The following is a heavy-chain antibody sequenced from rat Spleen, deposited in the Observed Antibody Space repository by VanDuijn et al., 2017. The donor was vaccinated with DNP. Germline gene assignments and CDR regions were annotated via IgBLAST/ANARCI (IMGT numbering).Heavy chain of an antibody. J-gene: IGHJ2*01. CDR3: TTDFERGY. Sequence: EVQLVESGGGSVQPGRSLKLSCAASGFTFSYFGMAWVRQAPKKGLEWVASISASGGSTSYRDSVKGRFTISRDDANSTLYLQMDSLRSEDTATYYCTTDFERGYWGQGVMVTVSS. CDR1: GFTFSYFG. D-gene: IGHD1-11*01. V-gene: IGHV5-19*01. CDR2: ISASGGST.